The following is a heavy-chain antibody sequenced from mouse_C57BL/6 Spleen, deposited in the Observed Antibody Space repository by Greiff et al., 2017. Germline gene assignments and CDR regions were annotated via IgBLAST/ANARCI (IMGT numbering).Heavy chain of an antibody. CDR3: ARYGGDWYFDV. CDR1: GYSITSDY. J-gene: IGHJ1*03. Sequence: EVKLMEPGPGLAKPSPTLSLTCTATGYSITSDYWNWIRKFPGKKLEYMGYISYSGGTYYNPSLKSRISITRDTSKNQYYLQLNSETTEDTATYYCARYGGDWYFDVWGTGTTVTVSS. CDR2: ISYSGGT. V-gene: IGHV3-8*01.